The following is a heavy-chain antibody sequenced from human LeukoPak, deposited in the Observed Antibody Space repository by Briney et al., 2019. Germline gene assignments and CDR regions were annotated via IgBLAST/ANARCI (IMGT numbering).Heavy chain of an antibody. CDR3: ARDGDSSSWYYYYMDV. J-gene: IGHJ6*03. V-gene: IGHV1-3*01. D-gene: IGHD6-13*01. CDR1: GYTFTSYA. CDR2: INAGNGNT. Sequence: ASVNVSCKASGYTFTSYAMHWVRQAPGQRLEWMGWINAGNGNTKYSQKFQGRVTITADESTSTAYMELSSLRSEDTAVYYCARDGDSSSWYYYYMDVWGKGTTVTVSS.